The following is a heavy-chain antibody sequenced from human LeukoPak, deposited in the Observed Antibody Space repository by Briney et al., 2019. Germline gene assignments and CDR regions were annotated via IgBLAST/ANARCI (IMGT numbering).Heavy chain of an antibody. V-gene: IGHV3-21*01. CDR3: ASSVRYSSGWYWGCNWFDP. J-gene: IGHJ5*02. Sequence: GGSLRLSCAASGFTFSSYSMNWVRQAPGKGLEWVSSISSSSSYIYYADSVKGRFTISRDNAKNSLYLQMNSLRAEDTAVYYCASSVRYSSGWYWGCNWFDPWGQGTLVTVSS. CDR1: GFTFSSYS. CDR2: ISSSSSYI. D-gene: IGHD6-19*01.